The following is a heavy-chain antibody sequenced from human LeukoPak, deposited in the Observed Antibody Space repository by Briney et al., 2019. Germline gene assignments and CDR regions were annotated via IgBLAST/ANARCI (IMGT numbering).Heavy chain of an antibody. CDR1: GLTFSNYA. J-gene: IGHJ4*02. D-gene: IGHD4-17*01. Sequence: GGSLRLSCAASGLTFSNYAMNWVRQASGRGLEWVSGITDSGRKTYYADSVKGRFSISRDNSKNTVYLQMSDLRAEDTAVYYCAKITKATTPNYWGQGTLVTVSS. CDR2: ITDSGRKT. V-gene: IGHV3-23*01. CDR3: AKITKATTPNY.